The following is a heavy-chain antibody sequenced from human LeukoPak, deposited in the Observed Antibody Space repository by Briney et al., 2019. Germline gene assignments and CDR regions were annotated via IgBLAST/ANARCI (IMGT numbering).Heavy chain of an antibody. V-gene: IGHV3-23*01. CDR1: GFTFSSYA. CDR2: ISGSGGST. CDR3: AKTLGGSQNYYYYMDV. J-gene: IGHJ6*03. D-gene: IGHD1-26*01. Sequence: PGGSLRLSCAASGFTFSSYAMSWVRQAPGKGLEWVSAISGSGGSTYYADSVKGRFTISRDNSKNTLYLQMNSLRAEDTAVYYCAKTLGGSQNYYYYMDVWGKGTTVTVSS.